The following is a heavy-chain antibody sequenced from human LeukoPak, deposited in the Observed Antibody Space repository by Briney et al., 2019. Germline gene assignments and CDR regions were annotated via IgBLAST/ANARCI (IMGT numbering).Heavy chain of an antibody. CDR1: GFTFSSYW. V-gene: IGHV3-74*01. J-gene: IGHJ4*02. CDR3: VRGFPLGSAYLGDDY. Sequence: GGSLRLSCAASGFTFSSYWMHWVRQAPGKGLVWVSRVGGDGTTISYADSVKGRFTISRDNTKNTLYLQMNSLRAEDTAVCYCVRGFPLGSAYLGDDYWGQGILVTVSS. D-gene: IGHD3-16*01. CDR2: VGGDGTTI.